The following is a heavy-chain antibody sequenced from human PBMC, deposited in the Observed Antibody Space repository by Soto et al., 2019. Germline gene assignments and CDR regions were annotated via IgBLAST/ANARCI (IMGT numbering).Heavy chain of an antibody. Sequence: SGPTLVNPTQTLTLTCTFSGFSLSTSGVGVGWIRQPPGKALEWLALIYWNDDKRYSPSLKSRLTITKDTSKNQVVHTMTNMDPVDTATYYCAHRPSGWYLFDYWGQGTLVTVSS. CDR2: IYWNDDK. CDR3: AHRPSGWYLFDY. J-gene: IGHJ4*02. CDR1: GFSLSTSGVG. D-gene: IGHD6-19*01. V-gene: IGHV2-5*01.